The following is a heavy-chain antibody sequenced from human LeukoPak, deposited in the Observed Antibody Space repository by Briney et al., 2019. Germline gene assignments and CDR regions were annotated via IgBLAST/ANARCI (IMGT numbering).Heavy chain of an antibody. V-gene: IGHV3-30*14. J-gene: IGHJ4*02. CDR3: ARERLYGDYYFDY. D-gene: IGHD4-17*01. Sequence: PGGSLRLSCAASGFTFSSYAMHWVRQAPGKGLEWVAVISYDGSNKYYADSVKGRFTISRDNSKNTLYLQMNSLRAEDTAVYYCARERLYGDYYFDYWGQGTLVTVSS. CDR2: ISYDGSNK. CDR1: GFTFSSYA.